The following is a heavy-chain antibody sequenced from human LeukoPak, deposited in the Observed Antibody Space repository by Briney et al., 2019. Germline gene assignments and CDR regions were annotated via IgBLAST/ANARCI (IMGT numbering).Heavy chain of an antibody. D-gene: IGHD6-13*01. V-gene: IGHV3-11*04. J-gene: IGHJ4*02. Sequence: GGSLRLSCAASGFTFSDYYMSWIRQAPGKGLEWVSNISSSGSAIYYADSIKARFTISRDNAKNSLYLQMNSLRAEDTAVYYCARGWGSSWNRHFDYWGQGTLVTVSS. CDR2: ISSSGSAI. CDR3: ARGWGSSWNRHFDY. CDR1: GFTFSDYY.